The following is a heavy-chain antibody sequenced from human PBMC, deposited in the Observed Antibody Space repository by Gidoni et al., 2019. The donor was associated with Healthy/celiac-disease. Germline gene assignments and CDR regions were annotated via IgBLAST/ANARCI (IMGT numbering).Heavy chain of an antibody. J-gene: IGHJ4*02. D-gene: IGHD3-22*01. CDR2: MSGSVGST. CDR3: AKDGGPSDYYDSLDKMY. CDR1: GFTFSSYA. Sequence: EVQLLESGGGLVQPGGSLRLYCSASGFTFSSYAMSWVRQAPGKGLEWVSAMSGSVGSTYYADSVKGRFTISRDNSKNTLYLQMNSLRAEDTAVYYCAKDGGPSDYYDSLDKMYWGQGTLVTVSS. V-gene: IGHV3-23*01.